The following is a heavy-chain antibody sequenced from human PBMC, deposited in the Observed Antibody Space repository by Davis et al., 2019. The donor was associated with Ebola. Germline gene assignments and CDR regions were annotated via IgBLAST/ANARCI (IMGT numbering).Heavy chain of an antibody. Sequence: GGSLRLSCAASGFTFGSYAMTWARQAPGKGLAWVSAVTSSGGGTYYADSVKGRFTISRDNSKNTLYLQLNSLRVEDTAVYYCAKGGSGWPSDYSYGLGVWGKGTTVTVSS. CDR3: AKGGSGWPSDYSYGLGV. CDR2: VTSSGGGT. CDR1: GFTFGSYA. V-gene: IGHV3-23*01. D-gene: IGHD6-19*01. J-gene: IGHJ6*04.